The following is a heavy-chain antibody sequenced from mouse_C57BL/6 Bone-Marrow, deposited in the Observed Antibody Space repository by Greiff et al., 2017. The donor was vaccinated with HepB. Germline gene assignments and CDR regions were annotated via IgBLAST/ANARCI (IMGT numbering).Heavy chain of an antibody. CDR3: TTGGTDY. V-gene: IGHV14-4*01. J-gene: IGHJ2*01. CDR2: IDPENGDT. CDR1: GYTFTSYW. Sequence: VQLQQPGAELVKPGASVKLSCKASGYTFTSYWMHWVKQRPEQGLEWIGWIDPENGDTDYASKFQGKATITADTSSSTAYLQLSSLTSEDTAVYYCTTGGTDYWGQGTTLTVSS. D-gene: IGHD3-3*01.